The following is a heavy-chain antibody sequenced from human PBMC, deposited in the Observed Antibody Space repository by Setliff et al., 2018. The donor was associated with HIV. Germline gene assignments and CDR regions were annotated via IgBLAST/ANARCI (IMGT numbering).Heavy chain of an antibody. Sequence: KVSCKASGGTFSNYAISWVRQAPGQGLEWMGRIIPMFGTSNHAQKFQGRVTLTADKSTDTAYMELRSLRSEDTAVYYCARDSLPPPQQYYDFWSGLDSWGQGTLVTSPQ. CDR2: IIPMFGTS. CDR1: GGTFSNYA. D-gene: IGHD3-3*01. V-gene: IGHV1-69*06. CDR3: ARDSLPPPQQYYDFWSGLDS. J-gene: IGHJ4*02.